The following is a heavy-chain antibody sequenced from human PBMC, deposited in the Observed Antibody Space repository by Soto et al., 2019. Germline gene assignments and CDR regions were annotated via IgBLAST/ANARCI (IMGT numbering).Heavy chain of an antibody. Sequence: QVQLVQSGAEVKKPGASVKVSCKTSGYTFSNYGIAWVRQAPGQGLEWMGWISVYSYNTNYAQKLPGRVTMTRDISTSTAYMELRSLISDDTAVYYCARGGGYYGSGTYPFDYWGQGTLVTVSS. D-gene: IGHD3-10*01. CDR3: ARGGGYYGSGTYPFDY. CDR2: ISVYSYNT. CDR1: GYTFSNYG. J-gene: IGHJ4*02. V-gene: IGHV1-18*01.